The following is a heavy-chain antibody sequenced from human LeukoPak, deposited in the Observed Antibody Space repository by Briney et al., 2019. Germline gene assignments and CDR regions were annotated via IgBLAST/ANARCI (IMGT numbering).Heavy chain of an antibody. Sequence: GGSLRLSCAASGSTFSNAWMSWVRQAPGKGLEWVGRIKSKTDGGTTDYAAPVKGRFTISRDDSKNTLYLQMNSLKTEDTAVYYCTTRWGKQWPSSNDAFDIWGQGTMVTVSS. CDR3: TTRWGKQWPSSNDAFDI. CDR2: IKSKTDGGTT. D-gene: IGHD6-19*01. V-gene: IGHV3-15*01. CDR1: GSTFSNAW. J-gene: IGHJ3*02.